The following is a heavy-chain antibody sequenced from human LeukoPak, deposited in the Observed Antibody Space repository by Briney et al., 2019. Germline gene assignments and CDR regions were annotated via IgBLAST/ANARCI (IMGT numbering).Heavy chain of an antibody. CDR3: AREGDGYRTTGYFDY. D-gene: IGHD5-24*01. Sequence: GGSLRLSCAASGFTVSSNYMSWVRQAPGKGLEWVSVIYGGSSTYYADSVKGRFTISRDNSKNTLYLQMNSLRVEDTAVYYCAREGDGYRTTGYFDYWGQGTLVTVSS. CDR2: IYGGSST. J-gene: IGHJ4*02. CDR1: GFTVSSNY. V-gene: IGHV3-53*01.